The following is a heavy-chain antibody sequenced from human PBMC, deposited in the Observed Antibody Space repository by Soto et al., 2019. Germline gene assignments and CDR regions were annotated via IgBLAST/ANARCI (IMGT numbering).Heavy chain of an antibody. CDR2: IKSKSDGGST. Sequence: EVQLVESGGGLVKPGGSLRLSCAASGFIFTNAWMSWVRQAPGKGLEWVGRIKSKSDGGSTDYAAPVQGRFTISRDDSKNTLFLQMNSLKTEYTAVYYCTTGEYTFDYWGQGTLVTVSS. D-gene: IGHD6-6*01. CDR1: GFIFTNAW. CDR3: TTGEYTFDY. V-gene: IGHV3-15*01. J-gene: IGHJ4*02.